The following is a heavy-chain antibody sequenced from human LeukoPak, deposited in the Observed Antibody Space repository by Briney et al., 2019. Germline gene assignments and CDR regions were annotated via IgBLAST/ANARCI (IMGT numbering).Heavy chain of an antibody. D-gene: IGHD6-19*01. CDR3: SLLAVASPQDY. CDR2: ISYSGSTT. Sequence: GGSLRLSCAASGFSFSSYEMHWVRQAPGKGLEGVSDISYSGSTTYYADSVRGRFTTSRDNAKNLLYLQMHSVRAEDTAIYYCSLLAVASPQDYWGQGTLVTVSS. V-gene: IGHV3-48*03. CDR1: GFSFSSYE. J-gene: IGHJ4*02.